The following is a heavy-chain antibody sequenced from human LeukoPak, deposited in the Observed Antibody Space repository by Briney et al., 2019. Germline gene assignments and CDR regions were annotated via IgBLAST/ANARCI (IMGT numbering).Heavy chain of an antibody. Sequence: SVEVSCKASGGTFSSYAISWVRQAPGQGLEWMGGIIPIFGTANYAQKFQGRVTITADESTSTAYMELSSLRSEDTAVYYCARAIFGVVRTLWWFDPWGQGTLVTVSS. D-gene: IGHD3-3*01. CDR2: IIPIFGTA. V-gene: IGHV1-69*01. J-gene: IGHJ5*02. CDR3: ARAIFGVVRTLWWFDP. CDR1: GGTFSSYA.